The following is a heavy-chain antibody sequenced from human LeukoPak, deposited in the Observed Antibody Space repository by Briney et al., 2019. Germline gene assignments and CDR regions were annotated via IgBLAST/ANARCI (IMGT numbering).Heavy chain of an antibody. D-gene: IGHD2-2*03. CDR1: GFTFSTYT. CDR3: AREAGYCSSTSCEEDYYYFYMDV. CDR2: ITGSSTYI. J-gene: IGHJ6*03. V-gene: IGHV3-21*01. Sequence: GGSLRLSCAASGFTFSTYTINWVRQAPGKGLEWVSSITGSSTYIFYADSVKGRFTVSRDNAKNSLFLQMNSLRAEDTAVCYCAREAGYCSSTSCEEDYYYFYMDVWGKGTTVTVSS.